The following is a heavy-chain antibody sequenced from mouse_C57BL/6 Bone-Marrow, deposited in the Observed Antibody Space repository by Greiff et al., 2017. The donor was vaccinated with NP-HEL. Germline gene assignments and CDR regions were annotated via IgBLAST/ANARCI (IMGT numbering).Heavy chain of an antibody. V-gene: IGHV1-15*01. CDR2: IDPETGGT. D-gene: IGHD4-1*01. Sequence: VQLQQSGAELVRPGASVTLSCKASGYTFTDYEMHWVKQTPVHGLEWIGAIDPETGGTAYNQKFKGKAILTADKSSSPAYMELRSLTSEDSAVYYCTRSLNWDAFAYWGQGTLVTVSA. CDR3: TRSLNWDAFAY. CDR1: GYTFTDYE. J-gene: IGHJ3*01.